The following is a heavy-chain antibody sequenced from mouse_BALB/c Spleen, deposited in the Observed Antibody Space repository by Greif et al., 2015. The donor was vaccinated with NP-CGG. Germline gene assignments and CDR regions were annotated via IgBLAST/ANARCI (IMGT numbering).Heavy chain of an antibody. CDR2: ISSGGSTI. V-gene: IGHV5-17*02. CDR3: TRDWFAY. CDR1: GFTFSSFG. Sequence: EVQLVESGGGLVQPGGSRKLSCAASGFTFSSFGMHWVRQAPEKGLEWVAYISSGGSTIYYVDTVKGRFTISRDNPKNTLFLQMTSLRSEDTAMYYCTRDWFAYWGQGTLDTVSA. J-gene: IGHJ3*01.